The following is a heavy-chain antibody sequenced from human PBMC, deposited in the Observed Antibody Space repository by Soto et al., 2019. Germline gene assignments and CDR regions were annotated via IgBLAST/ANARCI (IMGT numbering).Heavy chain of an antibody. J-gene: IGHJ6*02. CDR2: IKQDGSEK. CDR3: AKDGYYNGWDV. CDR1: GLTFSRYW. Sequence: EVQLVESGGGLVQPGGSLRLSCEASGLTFSRYWMSWVRQAPGKGLEWVANIKQDGSEKYYVDSVKGRFTISRDNAKNSLSLQMNSLRAEDTAVYYCAKDGYYNGWDVWAQGTTVTVSS. V-gene: IGHV3-7*01.